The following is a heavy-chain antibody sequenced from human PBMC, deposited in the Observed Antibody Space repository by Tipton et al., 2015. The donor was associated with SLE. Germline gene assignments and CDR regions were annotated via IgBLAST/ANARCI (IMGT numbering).Heavy chain of an antibody. Sequence: QLVQSGAEVKKPGSSVKVSCKASGGTFSSYTISWVRQAPGQGLEWMGRIIPILGIANYAQKFQGRVTITADKSTSTAYMELSSLRSEDTAVYFCATDGGYCSSVRCPFWIDWGQGTLVTVSS. V-gene: IGHV1-69*09. CDR1: GGTFSSYT. J-gene: IGHJ4*02. CDR2: IIPILGIA. CDR3: ATDGGYCSSVRCPFWID. D-gene: IGHD2-2*01.